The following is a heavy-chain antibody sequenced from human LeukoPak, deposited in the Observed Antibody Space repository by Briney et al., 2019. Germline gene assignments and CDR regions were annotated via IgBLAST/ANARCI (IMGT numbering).Heavy chain of an antibody. D-gene: IGHD3-3*01. CDR2: IYTSGST. J-gene: IGHJ4*02. CDR3: ARVLIFGVVTHSNYFDY. Sequence: SETLSLTCTVSGGSISSGSYYWSWIRQPAGKGLEWIGRIYTSGSTNYNPSLKSRVTILLDTSKNQFSLKLSSVTAADTAVYYCARVLIFGVVTHSNYFDYWGQGTLVTVSS. CDR1: GGSISSGSYY. V-gene: IGHV4-61*02.